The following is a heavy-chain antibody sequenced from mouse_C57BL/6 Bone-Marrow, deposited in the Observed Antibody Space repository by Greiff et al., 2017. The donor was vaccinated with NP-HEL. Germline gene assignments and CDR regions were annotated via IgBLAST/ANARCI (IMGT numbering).Heavy chain of an antibody. D-gene: IGHD3-1*01. CDR1: GYSFTGYY. J-gene: IGHJ3*01. V-gene: IGHV1-42*01. CDR2: INPSTGGT. Sequence: EVQLQQSGPELVKPGASVKISCKASGYSFTGYYMNWVKQSPEKSLEWIGEINPSTGGTTYNQKFKAKATLTVDKSSSTAYMQLKSLTSEDSAVYYCARPSSDWGQGTLVTVSA. CDR3: ARPSSD.